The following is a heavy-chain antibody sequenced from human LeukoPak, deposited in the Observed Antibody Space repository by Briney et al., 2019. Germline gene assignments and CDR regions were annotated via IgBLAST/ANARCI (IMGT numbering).Heavy chain of an antibody. CDR3: ARDIEAAGLFLDY. V-gene: IGHV3-7*01. CDR2: MKYDGSEK. J-gene: IGHJ4*02. CDR1: GFTFGSYW. D-gene: IGHD6-13*01. Sequence: GGSLRLSCAASGFTFGSYWMSWVRQAPGKGLEWVANMKYDGSEKYYVDSVKGRFTISRDNAKNSLYLQMNSLRAEDTAVYYCARDIEAAGLFLDYWGQGTLVTVSS.